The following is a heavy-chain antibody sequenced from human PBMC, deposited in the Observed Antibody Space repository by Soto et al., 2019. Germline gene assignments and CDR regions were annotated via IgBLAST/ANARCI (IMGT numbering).Heavy chain of an antibody. J-gene: IGHJ4*02. Sequence: EVQLLESGGGLVQPGGSLRLSCAASGFTFSNYVMTWVRQAAGKGLEWVSSISGPGGSTYYADSVKGRFAISRDTSKNTLYLQMNSLRAEDTALYYCARDERIAVAGTDNWGQGTLVTVTS. D-gene: IGHD6-19*01. CDR1: GFTFSNYV. CDR2: ISGPGGST. V-gene: IGHV3-23*01. CDR3: ARDERIAVAGTDN.